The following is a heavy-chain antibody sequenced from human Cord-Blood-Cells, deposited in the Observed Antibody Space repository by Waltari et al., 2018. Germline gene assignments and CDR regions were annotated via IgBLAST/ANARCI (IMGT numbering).Heavy chain of an antibody. CDR1: GGSISSSSYY. CDR3: ARRLSTGYFDY. CDR2: IYYSGST. D-gene: IGHD1-1*01. V-gene: IGHV4-39*01. Sequence: QLQLQESGPGLVKPSETLSLTCTVSGGSISSSSYYWCWIRQPPGKGLEWIGSIYYSGSTYYNPSLKSRVTISVDTSKNQFSLKLSSVTAADTAVYYCARRLSTGYFDYWGQGTLVTVSS. J-gene: IGHJ4*02.